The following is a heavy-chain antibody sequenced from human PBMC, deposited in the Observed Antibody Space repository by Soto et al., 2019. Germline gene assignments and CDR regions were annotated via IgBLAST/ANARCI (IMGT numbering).Heavy chain of an antibody. CDR1: GFTFSSYA. CDR3: ARGLLRRQQLSKFDF. V-gene: IGHV3-23*01. D-gene: IGHD6-13*01. CDR2: ISGGGGIT. J-gene: IGHJ4*02. Sequence: GGSLRLSCAASGFTFSSYAMSWVRQAPGKGLEWVSAISGGGGITYYEGSVKGRITISRVNSKITLYLQMNSLRAEDTAVYYCARGLLRRQQLSKFDFWGQGTLVTVSS.